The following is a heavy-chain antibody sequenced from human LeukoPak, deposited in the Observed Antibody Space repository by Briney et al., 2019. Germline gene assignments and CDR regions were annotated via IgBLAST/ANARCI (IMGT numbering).Heavy chain of an antibody. CDR2: IYHSGSP. Sequence: SETLSLTCAVSGGSISSNNWWGWARQPPGKGLEWIGEIYHSGSPNYNPSLKSRVTISVDTSKDQFSLKLSSVTAADTAVYYCARASSGWYDAFDIWGQGTMVTVSS. CDR1: GGSISSNNW. V-gene: IGHV4-4*02. CDR3: ARASSGWYDAFDI. D-gene: IGHD6-19*01. J-gene: IGHJ3*02.